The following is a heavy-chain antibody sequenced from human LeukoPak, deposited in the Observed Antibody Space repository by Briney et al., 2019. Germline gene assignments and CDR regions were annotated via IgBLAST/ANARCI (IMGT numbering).Heavy chain of an antibody. CDR1: GYTFTGYY. CDR2: INPNSGGT. V-gene: IGHV1-2*02. D-gene: IGHD3-10*01. J-gene: IGHJ4*02. CDR3: ARDLEGYHYGSGNYPQ. Sequence: ASVKVSCKASGYTFTGYYIHWLRQAPGQGLEWMGFINPNSGGTNYAQKFQSRVTMTRDTSISTAYMELSSLTSDDTAVYYCARDLEGYHYGSGNYPQWGQGTLITVSS.